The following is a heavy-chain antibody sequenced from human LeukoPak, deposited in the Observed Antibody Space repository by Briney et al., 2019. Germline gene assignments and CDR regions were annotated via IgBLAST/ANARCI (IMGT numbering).Heavy chain of an antibody. D-gene: IGHD1/OR15-1a*01. V-gene: IGHV5-51*01. Sequence: GESLKISCKGSGYSFTTHWIGWVRQLPGKGLEWMGLIFPGDSETIYSPSLQGLVTISAGKSINTAYLRWSSLKASDTAMYYCATSESQTRFDYWGQGTLVTVSS. CDR2: IFPGDSET. CDR1: GYSFTTHW. CDR3: ATSESQTRFDY. J-gene: IGHJ4*02.